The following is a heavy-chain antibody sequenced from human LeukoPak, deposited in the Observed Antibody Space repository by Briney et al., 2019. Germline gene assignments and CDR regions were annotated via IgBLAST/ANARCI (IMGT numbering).Heavy chain of an antibody. Sequence: SETLSLTCTVSGGSISSSSYYWGWIRQPPGKGLEWIGNIYYSRSTHYSPSLKSRVTISVDTSKNQFSLKLSSVTAADTAVYYCARGLSMIVVVVHDWYFDLWGRGTLVTVSS. CDR2: IYYSRST. D-gene: IGHD3-22*01. CDR3: ARGLSMIVVVVHDWYFDL. J-gene: IGHJ2*01. V-gene: IGHV4-39*01. CDR1: GGSISSSSYY.